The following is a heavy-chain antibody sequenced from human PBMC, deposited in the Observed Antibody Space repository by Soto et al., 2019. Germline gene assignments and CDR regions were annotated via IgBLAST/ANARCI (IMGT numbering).Heavy chain of an antibody. D-gene: IGHD3-22*01. CDR3: ARFLPTMIVVVKGDYFDY. J-gene: IGHJ4*02. V-gene: IGHV5-51*01. Sequence: GESLKISWKGSGYSFTSYWIGRVRQMPGKGLEWMGIIYPGDSDTRYSPSFQGQVTISADKSISTAYLQWSSLKASDTAMYYCARFLPTMIVVVKGDYFDYWGQGTLVTVSS. CDR2: IYPGDSDT. CDR1: GYSFTSYW.